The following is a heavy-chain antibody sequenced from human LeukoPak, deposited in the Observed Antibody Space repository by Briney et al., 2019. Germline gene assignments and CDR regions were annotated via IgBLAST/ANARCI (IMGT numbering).Heavy chain of an antibody. CDR2: ISGSGGST. D-gene: IGHD3-10*01. J-gene: IGHJ4*02. CDR1: GFTFSSYG. V-gene: IGHV3-23*01. Sequence: GGSLRLSCAASGFTFSSYGMSWVRQAPGKGLEWVSAISGSGGSTYYADSVKGRFTISRDNSKNTLYLQMNSLRAEDTAVYYCAKEKLLWFGELLPLGYWGQGTLVTVSS. CDR3: AKEKLLWFGELLPLGY.